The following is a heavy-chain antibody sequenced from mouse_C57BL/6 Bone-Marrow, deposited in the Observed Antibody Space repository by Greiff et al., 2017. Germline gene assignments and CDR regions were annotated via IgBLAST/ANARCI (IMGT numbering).Heavy chain of an antibody. D-gene: IGHD4-1*01. J-gene: IGHJ2*01. V-gene: IGHV1-50*01. CDR1: GYTFTSYW. Sequence: QVQLQQPGAELVKPGASVKLSCKASGYTFTSYWMQWVKQRPGQGLEWIGEIDPSNSDTNYNQKFKGKATLTVDTSSSTAYMQLSSLTSEDSAVYYCAREGTNWAFDYWGQGTTLTVSS. CDR3: AREGTNWAFDY. CDR2: IDPSNSDT.